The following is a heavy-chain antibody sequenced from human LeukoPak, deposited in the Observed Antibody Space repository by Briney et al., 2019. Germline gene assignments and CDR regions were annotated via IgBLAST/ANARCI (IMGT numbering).Heavy chain of an antibody. CDR1: GFTFSRYG. J-gene: IGHJ4*02. V-gene: IGHV3-30*18. D-gene: IGHD5-24*01. CDR3: AKSGYNRFDY. CDR2: ISFDGSNK. Sequence: GGSLRLSCAASGFTFSRYGMHWVRQAPGKGLEWVAVISFDGSNKYYTDSVKGRFTISRDNSKNTLYLQMNSLRAEDTAVYYCAKSGYNRFDYWGQGTLVTVSS.